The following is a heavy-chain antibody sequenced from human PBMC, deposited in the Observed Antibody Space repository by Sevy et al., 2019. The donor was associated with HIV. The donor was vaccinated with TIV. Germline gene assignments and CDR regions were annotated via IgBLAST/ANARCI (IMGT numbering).Heavy chain of an antibody. CDR2: IHHSGST. CDR1: GGSFSGYY. Sequence: SETLSLTCAVYGGSFSGYYWTWIRQPPGKGLEWIGEIHHSGSTNYNPSLKSRVTISVDTSKNQFSLKLSSVTAADTAMYYCARGMGAARYYFDHWAQGTLVTVSS. J-gene: IGHJ4*02. V-gene: IGHV4-34*01. CDR3: ARGMGAARYYFDH. D-gene: IGHD1-26*01.